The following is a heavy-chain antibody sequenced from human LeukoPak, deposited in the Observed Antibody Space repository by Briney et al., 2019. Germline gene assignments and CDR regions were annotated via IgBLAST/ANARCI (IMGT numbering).Heavy chain of an antibody. CDR2: IYYSGST. CDR3: ARDKVAAITWFDP. J-gene: IGHJ5*02. Sequence: SETLSLTCTVSGGSISSSSYYWSWIRQPPGKGLEWIGSIYYSGSTYYNPSLKSRVTISVDTSKNQFSLKLSSVTAADTAVYYCARDKVAAITWFDPWGQGTLVTVSS. D-gene: IGHD2-15*01. CDR1: GGSISSSSYY. V-gene: IGHV4-39*07.